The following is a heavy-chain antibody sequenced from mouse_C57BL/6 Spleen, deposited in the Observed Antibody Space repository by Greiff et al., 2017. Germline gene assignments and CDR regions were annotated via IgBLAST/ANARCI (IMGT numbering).Heavy chain of an antibody. CDR1: GFTFSSYG. D-gene: IGHD2-4*01. V-gene: IGHV5-6*02. CDR2: ISSGGSYT. CDR3: ARRPVYYDYGDWYFDV. J-gene: IGHJ1*03. Sequence: EVKLVESGGDLVKPGGSLKLSCAASGFTFSSYGMSWVRQTPDKRLEWVATISSGGSYTYYPDSVKGRFTISRDNAKNTLYLQMSSLKSEDTAMYYCARRPVYYDYGDWYFDVWGTGTTVTVSS.